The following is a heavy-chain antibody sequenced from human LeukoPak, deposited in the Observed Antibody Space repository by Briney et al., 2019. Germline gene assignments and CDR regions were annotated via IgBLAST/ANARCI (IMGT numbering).Heavy chain of an antibody. CDR3: ARSEGFTYGYGWFDL. CDR2: ISDTGST. J-gene: IGHJ5*02. D-gene: IGHD5-18*01. V-gene: IGHV4-59*01. CDR1: GGSITRYY. Sequence: SETLSLTCTVSGGSITRYYWSWIRQPPGKPLEWIGYISDTGSTNYNPSLQSRVTISLDTSRNQFSLILRSVTAADTAVYYCARSEGFTYGYGWFDLWAQGTLVSVSS.